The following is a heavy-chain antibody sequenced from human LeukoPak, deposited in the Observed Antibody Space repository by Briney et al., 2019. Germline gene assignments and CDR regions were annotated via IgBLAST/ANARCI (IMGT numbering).Heavy chain of an antibody. D-gene: IGHD3-22*01. CDR1: GYSFTSYW. V-gene: IGHV5-51*01. J-gene: IGHJ4*02. Sequence: GESLKISCKGSGYSFTSYWIGWVRQMPGKGLEWMGIIYPGDSDTRYSPSFQVQVSISADKSISTAYLQWSSLKASDTAMYYCARHLTCRTYYYDSSGFGEQRRRPYYFDYWGQGTLVTVSS. CDR2: IYPGDSDT. CDR3: ARHLTCRTYYYDSSGFGEQRRRPYYFDY.